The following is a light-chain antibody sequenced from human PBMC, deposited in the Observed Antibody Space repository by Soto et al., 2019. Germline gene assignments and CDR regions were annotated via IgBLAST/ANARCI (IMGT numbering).Light chain of an antibody. CDR2: DAS. V-gene: IGKV3-11*01. CDR1: QSVSSY. Sequence: EIVLTQSPATLSLSPGERATLSCRASQSVSSYLAWYQQKPGQAPRLLIYDASNRATGIPARFSGSGSGTDFTLTISSLETEDFAVYYCQPRSNWPPTFGQGTKVDIK. CDR3: QPRSNWPPT. J-gene: IGKJ1*01.